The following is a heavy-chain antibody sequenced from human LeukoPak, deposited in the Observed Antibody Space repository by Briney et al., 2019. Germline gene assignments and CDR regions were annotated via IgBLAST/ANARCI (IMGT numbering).Heavy chain of an antibody. CDR1: GFTFSSYT. CDR3: ARGLHSYGSGFDY. CDR2: ILYDGSNK. D-gene: IGHD3-10*01. Sequence: GGSQRLSCAASGFTFSSYTMHWVRQAPGKGLEWVAVILYDGSNKYYADSVKGRFTISRDNSKNTLYLQMNSLRAEDTAVYYCARGLHSYGSGFDYWGQGTLVTVSS. V-gene: IGHV3-30-3*01. J-gene: IGHJ4*02.